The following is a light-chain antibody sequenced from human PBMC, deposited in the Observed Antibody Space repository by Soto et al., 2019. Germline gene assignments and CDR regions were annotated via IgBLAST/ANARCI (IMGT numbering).Light chain of an antibody. V-gene: IGLV2-14*03. CDR3: NSYTSSRTYV. CDR1: SSDVGGFNY. Sequence: QSALTQPASVSGSPGQSITLSCTGTSSDVGGFNYVSRYQQHPGKAPKLMIYDVTNRPPWVSYRCSGSTAGNKASLTSSRLQGEDEADGYGNSYTSSRTYVFGTGTKVTVL. J-gene: IGLJ1*01. CDR2: DVT.